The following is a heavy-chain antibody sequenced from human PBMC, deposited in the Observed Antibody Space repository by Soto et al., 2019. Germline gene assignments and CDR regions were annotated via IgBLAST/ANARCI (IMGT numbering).Heavy chain of an antibody. D-gene: IGHD1-7*01. CDR3: ARGGLITGTTSH. CDR2: IYHSGST. V-gene: IGHV4-30-2*01. J-gene: IGHJ4*02. CDR1: GGSISSGGYS. Sequence: PSETLSLTCAVSGGSISSGGYSWSWIRQPPGKGLEWIGYIYHSGSTYYNPSLKGRVTISVDRSKNQFSLKLSSVTAADTAVYYCARGGLITGTTSHWGQGTLVTVSS.